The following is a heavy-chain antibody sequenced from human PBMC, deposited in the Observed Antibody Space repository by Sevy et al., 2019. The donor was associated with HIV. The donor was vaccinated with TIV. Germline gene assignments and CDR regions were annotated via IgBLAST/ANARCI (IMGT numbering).Heavy chain of an antibody. CDR3: ARLDFDV. J-gene: IGHJ3*01. V-gene: IGHV3-33*03. CDR1: GFSFRTYG. Sequence: GGSLRLSCAASGFSFRTYGRHWVRQAPGKGLEWVAFIWYDGSNQLYADSVKGRFTISRDNSKDMVSLQMNSLRVEDTALYFCARLDFDVWGHGTMVTVSS. CDR2: IWYDGSNQ.